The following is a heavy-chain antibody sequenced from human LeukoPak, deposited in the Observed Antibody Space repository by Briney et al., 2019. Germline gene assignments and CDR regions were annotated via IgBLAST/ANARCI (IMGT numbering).Heavy chain of an antibody. V-gene: IGHV3-7*01. Sequence: GGSLRLSCAASGFTFSSYSMNWVRQAPGKGLEWVANIKQDGSEKYYVDSVKGRFTISRDNAKNSLYLQMNSLRAEDTAVYYCARDRSYYSDAFDIWGQGTMVTVSS. CDR3: ARDRSYYSDAFDI. CDR2: IKQDGSEK. CDR1: GFTFSSYS. J-gene: IGHJ3*02. D-gene: IGHD1-26*01.